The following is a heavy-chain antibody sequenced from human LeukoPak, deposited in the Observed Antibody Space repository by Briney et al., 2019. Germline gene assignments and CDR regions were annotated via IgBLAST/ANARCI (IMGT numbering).Heavy chain of an antibody. CDR3: ARSSRNYGDY. V-gene: IGHV4-34*01. Sequence: SETLSLTCAVYGGSFSGYYWSWIRQPPGKGLEWIGEINHSGSTNYNPSLKSRVTISVDTSKNQFSLKLSSVTAADTAVYYCARSSRNYGDYWGQGTLVTVSS. CDR2: INHSGST. CDR1: GGSFSGYY. J-gene: IGHJ4*02. D-gene: IGHD6-6*01.